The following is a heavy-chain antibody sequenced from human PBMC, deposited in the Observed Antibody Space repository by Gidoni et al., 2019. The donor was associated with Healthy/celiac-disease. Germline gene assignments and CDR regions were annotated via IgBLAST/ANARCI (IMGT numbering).Heavy chain of an antibody. V-gene: IGHV4-30-4*01. CDR1: GGSISSGDYY. Sequence: QVQLQESGPGLVKPSQTLSLTCTVSGGSISSGDYYWSWIRQPPGKGLEWIGYIYYRGSTYYNPSLKSRVTISVDTSKNQFSLKLSSGTAADTAVYYCARSAAGEHYFDYWGQGTLVTVSS. D-gene: IGHD6-13*01. CDR3: ARSAAGEHYFDY. J-gene: IGHJ4*02. CDR2: IYYRGST.